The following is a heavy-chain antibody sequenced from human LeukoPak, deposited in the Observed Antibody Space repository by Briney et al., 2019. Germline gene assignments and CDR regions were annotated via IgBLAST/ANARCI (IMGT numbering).Heavy chain of an antibody. D-gene: IGHD3-16*01. Sequence: ASVKVSCKASGYTFTGYFIHWVRQAPGQGLEWMGWINCNRGDTKYAEKFQGRVTMSRDTSTSTVYMDLSGLTSDDTALYFCARDSLAESTWALDSWGQGTLVTASS. CDR3: ARDSLAESTWALDS. V-gene: IGHV1-2*02. J-gene: IGHJ4*02. CDR2: INCNRGDT. CDR1: GYTFTGYF.